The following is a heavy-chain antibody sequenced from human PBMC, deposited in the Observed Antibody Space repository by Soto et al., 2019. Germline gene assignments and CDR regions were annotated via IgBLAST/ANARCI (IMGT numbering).Heavy chain of an antibody. V-gene: IGHV4-59*01. Sequence: QVKLQESGPGLVKPSETLSLTCTVSGGSISSYYWSWIRQPPGKGLEWIGYIYYSGSTNYNPSLKSRVTISVDTSKNQFSLKLSSVTAADTAVYYCARDSDSSGWFSYAFDIWGQGTMVTVSS. CDR2: IYYSGST. J-gene: IGHJ3*02. CDR3: ARDSDSSGWFSYAFDI. D-gene: IGHD6-19*01. CDR1: GGSISSYY.